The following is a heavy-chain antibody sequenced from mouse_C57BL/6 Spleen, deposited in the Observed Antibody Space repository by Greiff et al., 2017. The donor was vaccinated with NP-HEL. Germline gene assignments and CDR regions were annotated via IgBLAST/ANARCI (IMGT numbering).Heavy chain of an antibody. V-gene: IGHV1-52*01. CDR1: GYTFTSYW. CDR2: IDPSDSET. CDR3: ASSYGTWVGGYFVY. Sequence: VQLQQPGAELVRPGSSVKLSCTASGYTFTSYWMHWVKQRPIQGLEWIGNIDPSDSETHYNQKFKDKATLTVDKSSITAYMQLSSLTSEDSAVYYCASSYGTWVGGYFVYWGQDTTHTVSS. D-gene: IGHD4-1*01. J-gene: IGHJ2*01.